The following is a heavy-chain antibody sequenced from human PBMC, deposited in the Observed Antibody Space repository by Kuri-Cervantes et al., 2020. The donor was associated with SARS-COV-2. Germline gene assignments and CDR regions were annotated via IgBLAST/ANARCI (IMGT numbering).Heavy chain of an antibody. CDR2: IKQDGSEK. CDR3: ARDWGVLRS. V-gene: IGHV3-7*01. D-gene: IGHD3-10*01. Sequence: GESLKISCAASGFTVSSNYMSWVRQAPGKGLEWVANIKQDGSEKYYVDSVKGRFTISRDNAKNSLYLQMNSLRAEDTAVYYCARDWGVLRSWGQGTLVTVSS. J-gene: IGHJ4*02. CDR1: GFTVSSNY.